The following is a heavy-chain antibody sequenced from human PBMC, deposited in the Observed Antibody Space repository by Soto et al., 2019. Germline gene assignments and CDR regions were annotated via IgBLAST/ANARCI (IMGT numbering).Heavy chain of an antibody. CDR3: ARDNRCSSTSCYWYWFDP. CDR2: IIPIFGTA. Sequence: SVKVSCKASGYTFTNYGISWVRQAPGQGLEWMGGIIPIFGTANYAQKFQGRVTITADESTSTAYMELSSLRSEDTAVYYCARDNRCSSTSCYWYWFDPWG. V-gene: IGHV1-69*13. CDR1: GYTFTNYG. J-gene: IGHJ5*02. D-gene: IGHD2-2*01.